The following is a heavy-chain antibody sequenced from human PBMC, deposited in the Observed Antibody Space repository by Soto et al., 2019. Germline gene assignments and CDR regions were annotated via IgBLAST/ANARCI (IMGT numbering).Heavy chain of an antibody. CDR2: ISSSSSYI. J-gene: IGHJ3*02. CDR3: ARGTSSNIAVAGPDAFDI. Sequence: GRSLRLSWAASGFTFSSHSMNWVLQAPGKGLEWVSSISSSSSYIYYADSVKGRFTISRDNAKNSLYLQMNSLRAEDTAVYYCARGTSSNIAVAGPDAFDIWGQGTMVTV. V-gene: IGHV3-21*01. CDR1: GFTFSSHS. D-gene: IGHD6-19*01.